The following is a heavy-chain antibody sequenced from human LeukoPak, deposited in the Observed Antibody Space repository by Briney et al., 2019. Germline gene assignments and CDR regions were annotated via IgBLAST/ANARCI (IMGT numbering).Heavy chain of an antibody. J-gene: IGHJ4*02. CDR3: ARGYYDSAN. CDR2: INPSGGST. CDR1: GYSFTSSY. Sequence: GASVKVSCKASGYSFTSSYIHWVRQAPGQGLEWMGIINPSGGSTSYAQKFQGRVTMTRVTSTSTVYMELSSLRSEDTAIYYCARGYYDSANWGQGTLVTVSS. V-gene: IGHV1-46*01. D-gene: IGHD3-22*01.